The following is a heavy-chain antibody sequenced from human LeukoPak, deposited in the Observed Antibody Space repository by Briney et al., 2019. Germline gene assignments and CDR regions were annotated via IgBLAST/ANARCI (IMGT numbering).Heavy chain of an antibody. Sequence: GGSLRLSCTASGFILNTYAMYWVRQAPGKGLEYVSSISRDGDTTYYGDSVKGRFTISRDNSRNTLYLQMGSLRTEDMAVYYCARIWPRSSLFYYYYMDVWGKGTTVTVSS. CDR3: ARIWPRSSLFYYYYMDV. CDR2: ISRDGDTT. D-gene: IGHD3-10*01. V-gene: IGHV3-64*02. CDR1: GFILNTYA. J-gene: IGHJ6*03.